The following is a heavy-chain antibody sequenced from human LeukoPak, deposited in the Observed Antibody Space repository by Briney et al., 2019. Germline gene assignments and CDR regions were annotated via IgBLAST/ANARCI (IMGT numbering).Heavy chain of an antibody. V-gene: IGHV4-59*12. CDR1: GGSTSSDY. CDR3: ARGRMERRFAFDI. D-gene: IGHD1-26*01. J-gene: IGHJ3*02. Sequence: PSETLSLTYTASGGSTSSDYWSWIRQSSGKGLEWVGYVYNSGDTGKNPSLKSRVTILLDTSKNQCSLKLTSVTAADTAVYYCARGRMERRFAFDIWGQGTMVTVSS. CDR2: VYNSGDT.